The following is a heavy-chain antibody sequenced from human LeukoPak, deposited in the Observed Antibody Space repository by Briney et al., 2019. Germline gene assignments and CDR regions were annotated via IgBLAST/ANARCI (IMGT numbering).Heavy chain of an antibody. D-gene: IGHD2-2*01. Sequence: SETLSLTCTVSGGSISSYYWSWIRQPAGKGLEWIGRIYTSGSTNYNPSLKSRVTISVDTSKNQFSLKLSSVTAADTAVYYCARVIGSTSPWSNVPDAFDIWGQGTMVTVSP. CDR1: GGSISSYY. V-gene: IGHV4-4*07. CDR3: ARVIGSTSPWSNVPDAFDI. CDR2: IYTSGST. J-gene: IGHJ3*02.